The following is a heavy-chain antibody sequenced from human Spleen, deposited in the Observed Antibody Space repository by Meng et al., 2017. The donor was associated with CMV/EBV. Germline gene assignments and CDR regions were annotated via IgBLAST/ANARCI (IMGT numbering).Heavy chain of an antibody. CDR2: ISSAGSYI. Sequence: GSLRLSCAASGFTFSDYGLNWVRQAPGKGLEWVSSISSAGSYIYYGNSLKGRFTISRDNAKNSLYLQMKSLRVDDTAIYYCARARGLPAGSYYFDYWGQGALVTVSS. J-gene: IGHJ4*02. CDR3: ARARGLPAGSYYFDY. V-gene: IGHV3-21*01. CDR1: GFTFSDYG. D-gene: IGHD4-11*01.